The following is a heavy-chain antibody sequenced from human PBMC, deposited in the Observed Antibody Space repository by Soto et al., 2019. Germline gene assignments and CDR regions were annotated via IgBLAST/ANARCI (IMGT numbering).Heavy chain of an antibody. Sequence: QVQLVQSGGEVKKPGSSVKVSCQASGGTFGSYSISWLRQAPGQGPEWMGRVIPILGVTKYAEKFQDRVTITADKSTSTAYMELSSLRPEDTALDYCAREPRGIINQGWFDSWGQGTLVIVPS. J-gene: IGHJ5*01. CDR3: AREPRGIINQGWFDS. CDR2: VIPILGVT. CDR1: GGTFGSYS. V-gene: IGHV1-69*04. D-gene: IGHD3-10*01.